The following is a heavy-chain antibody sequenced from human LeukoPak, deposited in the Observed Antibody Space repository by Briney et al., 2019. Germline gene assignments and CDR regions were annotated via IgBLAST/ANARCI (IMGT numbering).Heavy chain of an antibody. D-gene: IGHD3-22*01. Sequence: SETLSLTCTVSGGSISSSSSYWGWIRQPPGKGREWIGSIYDSGSTYDNPSPKDPVTISVGTSQNQFPMKPKCVSAADTAVYYCATFTYHYDSSGYYKPHYFDYWGQGTLVTVSS. V-gene: IGHV4-39*01. CDR2: IYDSGST. CDR3: ATFTYHYDSSGYYKPHYFDY. CDR1: GGSISSSSSY. J-gene: IGHJ4*02.